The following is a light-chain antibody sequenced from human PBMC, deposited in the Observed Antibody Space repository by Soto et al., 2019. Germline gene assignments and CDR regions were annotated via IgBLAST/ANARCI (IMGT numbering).Light chain of an antibody. V-gene: IGLV2-14*03. Sequence: QSVLTQPASVSGSPGQSITISCTGTSSDGGANNYVSWYQQHPGKAPELVIYDDRNRPSGVSDRFSGSKSGNTASLIISVLQAEDEADFDCSSWRNNSTKDFGTGTKVTLL. CDR3: SSWRNNSTKD. J-gene: IGLJ1*01. CDR1: SSDGGANNY. CDR2: DDR.